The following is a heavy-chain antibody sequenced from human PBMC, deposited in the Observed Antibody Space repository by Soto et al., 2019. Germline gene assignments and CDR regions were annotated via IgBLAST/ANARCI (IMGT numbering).Heavy chain of an antibody. CDR1: GGSTSSDY. J-gene: IGHJ4*02. Sequence: SETLSLTYTVSGGSTSSDYRSWIQQPPGKGLEWIGYIYYSGSTNYNPTLKSRVTISVDTSKNQSSLKLSSVTAADTAVYYCARGYYYYGSGYCLHCNYWGRGTLVIGSS. V-gene: IGHV4-59*01. CDR3: ARGYYYYGSGYCLHCNY. D-gene: IGHD3-22*01. CDR2: IYYSGST.